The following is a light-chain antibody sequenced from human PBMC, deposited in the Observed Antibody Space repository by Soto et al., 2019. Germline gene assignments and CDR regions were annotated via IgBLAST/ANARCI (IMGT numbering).Light chain of an antibody. CDR1: SSDVGGYDY. V-gene: IGLV2-8*01. CDR2: EVT. J-gene: IGLJ2*01. Sequence: QSALTQPPSASGSPGRSVTISCTGTSSDVGGYDYVSWFQQHPGKAPKLIIYEVTKRPSGVPDRFSASKSGNTASLTVSGLQAEDEADYYCAAWDDSLSGVVFGGGTKVTVL. CDR3: AAWDDSLSGVV.